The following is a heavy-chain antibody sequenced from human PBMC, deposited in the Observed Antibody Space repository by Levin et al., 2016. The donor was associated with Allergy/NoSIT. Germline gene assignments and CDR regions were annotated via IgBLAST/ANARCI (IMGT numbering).Heavy chain of an antibody. Sequence: VRQAPGKGLEWVSAISSSSSYIYYADSVKGRFTISRDNAKNSLYLQMNSLRAEDTAVYYCARVPRGTTMIRSYWGQGTLVTVSS. CDR2: ISSSSSYI. J-gene: IGHJ4*02. CDR3: ARVPRGTTMIRSY. V-gene: IGHV3-21*01. D-gene: IGHD3-22*01.